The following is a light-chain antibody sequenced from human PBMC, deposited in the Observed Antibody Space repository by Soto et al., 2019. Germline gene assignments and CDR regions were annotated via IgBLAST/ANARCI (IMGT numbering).Light chain of an antibody. V-gene: IGKV3-15*01. Sequence: EIVMTQSPVTLSVSPGESAALSCRASQSIATHLAWYHQKPGQAPRLLIYSASSRATGLPARFSGSGSGTEFTLTISSLQSEDLVVYFCQQYNNWPNTFGQGTRLEMK. J-gene: IGKJ2*01. CDR1: QSIATH. CDR3: QQYNNWPNT. CDR2: SAS.